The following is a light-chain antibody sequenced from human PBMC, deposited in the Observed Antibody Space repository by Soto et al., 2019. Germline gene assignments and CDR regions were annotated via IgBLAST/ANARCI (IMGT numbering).Light chain of an antibody. J-gene: IGKJ1*01. CDR3: QQYYSYPRT. CDR2: AAS. CDR1: QGIRSY. V-gene: IGKV1-8*01. Sequence: AIRMTQSPSSFSASTGDRVTITCRASQGIRSYLAWYQQKPGKAPKLLIYAASTLQSGVPSRFSGSGSGTDFTLTISCLQSEDFATYYCQQYYSYPRTFGQGTKVDI.